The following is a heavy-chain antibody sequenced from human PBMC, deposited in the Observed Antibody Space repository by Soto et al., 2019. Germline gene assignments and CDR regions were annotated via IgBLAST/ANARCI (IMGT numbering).Heavy chain of an antibody. D-gene: IGHD3-10*01. CDR1: GFTFSSYE. Sequence: GGSLRLSCAASGFTFSSYEMNWVRQAPGKGLEWVSYISSSGSTIYYADSVKGRFTISRDNAKNSLYLQMNSLRAEDTAVYYCARAFTRAGSYYKNYYYYWMDVWGQGTTVTVSS. J-gene: IGHJ6*02. CDR3: ARAFTRAGSYYKNYYYYWMDV. CDR2: ISSSGSTI. V-gene: IGHV3-48*03.